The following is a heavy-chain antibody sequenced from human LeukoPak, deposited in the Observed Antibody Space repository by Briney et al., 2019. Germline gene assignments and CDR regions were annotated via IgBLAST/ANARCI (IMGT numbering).Heavy chain of an antibody. V-gene: IGHV4-39*07. CDR2: IYYSGST. D-gene: IGHD2-21*02. Sequence: PSETLSLTCTVSGGSISSSSYYWGWIRQPPGKGLEWIGSIYYSGSTYYNPSLKSRVTISVDTSKNQFSLKLSSVTAADTAVYYCARVLGDGGDYWGQGTLVTVSS. CDR3: ARVLGDGGDY. J-gene: IGHJ4*02. CDR1: GGSISSSSYY.